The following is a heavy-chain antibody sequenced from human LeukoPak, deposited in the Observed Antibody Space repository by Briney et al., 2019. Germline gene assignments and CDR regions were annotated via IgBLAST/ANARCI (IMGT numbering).Heavy chain of an antibody. CDR1: GGSISSYY. CDR3: ASEGYGSGSYYPPGPYYFDY. D-gene: IGHD3-10*01. Sequence: SETLSLTCTVSGGSISSYYWSWIRKPAGKGLEWIGRIYTSGSTNYNPSLKSRVTMSVDTSKNQFSLKLSSVTAADTAVYYCASEGYGSGSYYPPGPYYFDYWGQGTLVTVSS. J-gene: IGHJ4*02. CDR2: IYTSGST. V-gene: IGHV4-4*07.